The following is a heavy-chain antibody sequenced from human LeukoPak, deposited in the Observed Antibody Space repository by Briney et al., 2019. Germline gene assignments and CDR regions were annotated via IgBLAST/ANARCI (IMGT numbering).Heavy chain of an antibody. J-gene: IGHJ5*02. V-gene: IGHV3-21*01. CDR2: ISSSSSYI. CDR3: AREGTVVVPDAIPNWFDP. CDR1: GFTFSSYS. D-gene: IGHD2-2*01. Sequence: PGGSLRLSCAASGFTFSSYSMNWVRQAPGKGLEWVSSISSSSSYIYYADSVKGRFTISRDNAKNSLYLQMNSLRAEDTAVYYCAREGTVVVPDAIPNWFDPWGQGTLVNVSS.